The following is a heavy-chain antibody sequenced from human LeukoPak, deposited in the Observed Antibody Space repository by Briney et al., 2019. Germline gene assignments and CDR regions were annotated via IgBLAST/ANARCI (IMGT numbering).Heavy chain of an antibody. J-gene: IGHJ3*02. CDR2: VIPIFGTA. CDR3: ARVDDSSGYYFGAFDI. CDR1: GGTFSSYA. Sequence: GASVKVSCKASGGTFSSYAISWVRQAPPQGLEWMGGVIPIFGTANYAQKFQGTVTMTTDESTSTAYMELSSVRSEDTALHYCARVDDSSGYYFGAFDIWGQGTMVTVSS. D-gene: IGHD3-22*01. V-gene: IGHV1-69*05.